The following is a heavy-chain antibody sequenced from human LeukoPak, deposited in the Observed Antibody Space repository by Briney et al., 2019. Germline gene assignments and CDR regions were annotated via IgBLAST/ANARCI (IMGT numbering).Heavy chain of an antibody. J-gene: IGHJ4*02. D-gene: IGHD1-7*01. Sequence: PGGSLRLSCAASGFTFTDYWMTWVRQAPGTGLEWVAHIKQDGGEKYYVDSVKGRFTISRDNAENLVYLLMDSLRAEDTAAYYCARGWNYAFRFDYWGQGTLVTVST. CDR3: ARGWNYAFRFDY. CDR1: GFTFTDYW. V-gene: IGHV3-7*01. CDR2: IKQDGGEK.